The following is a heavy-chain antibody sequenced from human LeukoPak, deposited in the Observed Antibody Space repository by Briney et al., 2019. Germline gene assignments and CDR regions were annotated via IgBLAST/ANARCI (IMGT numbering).Heavy chain of an antibody. CDR2: ISSTAYTI. CDR1: GFTFSDSY. V-gene: IGHV3-11*04. Sequence: GGSLRLSCAASGFTFSDSYMTWIRQAPGKGLEWVSYISSTAYTIFYADSVKGRFTISRDNAKNSLYLQMNSLRAEDTAVYYCAREREAGTTFLFDYWGQGTLVTVSS. D-gene: IGHD1-7*01. CDR3: AREREAGTTFLFDY. J-gene: IGHJ4*02.